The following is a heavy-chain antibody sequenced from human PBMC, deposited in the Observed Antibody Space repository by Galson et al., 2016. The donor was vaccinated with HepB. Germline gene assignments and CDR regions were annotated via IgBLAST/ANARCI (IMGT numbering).Heavy chain of an antibody. CDR2: IYSGGST. CDR3: AVEAGIAVAGPEFHYYYGMDG. CDR1: GFTVSNKY. J-gene: IGHJ6*02. V-gene: IGHV3-53*01. D-gene: IGHD6-19*01. Sequence: SLRLSCAASGFTVSNKYMSWVRQAPGKGLEWLSIIYSGGSTYYADPVKGRFTISRDNSKNTLYLQMNSLRVEDTAVYYCAVEAGIAVAGPEFHYYYGMDGWGQGTTVTVSS.